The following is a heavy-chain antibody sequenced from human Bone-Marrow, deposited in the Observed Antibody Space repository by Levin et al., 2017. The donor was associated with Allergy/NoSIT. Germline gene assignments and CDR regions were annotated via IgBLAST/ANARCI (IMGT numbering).Heavy chain of an antibody. CDR3: AKGVGSGWYSGYFDY. Sequence: GESLKISCAASGFTFDDYAMHWVRQAPGKGLEWVSLISWDGGSTYYADSVKGRFTISRDNSKNSLYLQMNSLRAEDTALYYCAKGVGSGWYSGYFDYWGQGTLVTVSS. CDR2: ISWDGGST. CDR1: GFTFDDYA. J-gene: IGHJ4*02. V-gene: IGHV3-43D*03. D-gene: IGHD6-19*01.